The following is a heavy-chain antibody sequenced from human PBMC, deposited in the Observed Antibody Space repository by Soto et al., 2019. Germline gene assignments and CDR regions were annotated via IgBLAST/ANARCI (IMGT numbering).Heavy chain of an antibody. D-gene: IGHD2-21*01. V-gene: IGHV3-53*01. Sequence: EVQLVESGGGLIQRGGSLRLSCAASGLNVTRYYMSWVRQAPGKGLEWVSVMSSGVYTYYADSVKGRFTISRDNSKNTLFLQINSLITEDTAVYYCARLFGRYGWFDPWGQGTLVTVSS. CDR2: MSSGVYT. CDR1: GLNVTRYY. J-gene: IGHJ5*02. CDR3: ARLFGRYGWFDP.